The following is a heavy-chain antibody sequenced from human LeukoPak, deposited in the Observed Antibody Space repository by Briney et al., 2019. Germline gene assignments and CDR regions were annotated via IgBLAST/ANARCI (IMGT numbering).Heavy chain of an antibody. V-gene: IGHV5-51*01. CDR3: ARRGWDPAAFDI. CDR2: IYPGGSDT. CDR1: GYSFTSYW. D-gene: IGHD1-26*01. J-gene: IGHJ3*02. Sequence: GESLKISCKDSGYSFTSYWIGWMRQIPGKGLEWMGIIYPGGSDTRYSPSFQGQVTISADKSISTAYLQWSSLEASDTALYYCARRGWDPAAFDIWGEGTMVTVS.